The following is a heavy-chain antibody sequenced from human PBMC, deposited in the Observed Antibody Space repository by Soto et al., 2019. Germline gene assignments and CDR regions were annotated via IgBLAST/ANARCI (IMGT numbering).Heavy chain of an antibody. J-gene: IGHJ6*02. V-gene: IGHV3-13*05. CDR1: GFTFRNYD. CDR2: ISAAGDP. CDR3: ARTDRDFYGLDV. Sequence: EVRLVESGGGLVQPGGSLRLSCEASGFTFRNYDMHWVRQGTGKGLEWVSGISAAGDPDYADSVEGRFTISRENAQNSFFLQMNSLRGGDTAVYYCARTDRDFYGLDVWGQGTTVIVSS.